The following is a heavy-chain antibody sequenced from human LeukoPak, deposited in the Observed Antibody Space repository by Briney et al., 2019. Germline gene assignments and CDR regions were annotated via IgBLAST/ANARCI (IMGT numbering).Heavy chain of an antibody. Sequence: GGSLRLSCAASGFTFSSYEMNWVRQAPGKGLEWVSYISSSGSTIYYADSVKGRFTISRDNAKNSLYLQMNSLRAEDTAVYYCARGGVLRYFDWLLVNYGMDVWGQGTTVTVSS. J-gene: IGHJ6*02. CDR1: GFTFSSYE. CDR2: ISSSGSTI. CDR3: ARGGVLRYFDWLLVNYGMDV. D-gene: IGHD3-9*01. V-gene: IGHV3-48*03.